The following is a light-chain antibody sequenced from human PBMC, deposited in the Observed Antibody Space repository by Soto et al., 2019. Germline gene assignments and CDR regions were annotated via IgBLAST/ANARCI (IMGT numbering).Light chain of an antibody. CDR2: GAS. Sequence: DIQLTQSPSTLSASVGDRVTITCRASQTISTFLAWYQQKPGKAPHLLIYGASSLQSGVPSRFSGIGSGTEFTLSISSLQPDDLGTYYCQQYIGLWTFGQGTKVDLK. CDR3: QQYIGLWT. V-gene: IGKV1-5*01. J-gene: IGKJ1*01. CDR1: QTISTF.